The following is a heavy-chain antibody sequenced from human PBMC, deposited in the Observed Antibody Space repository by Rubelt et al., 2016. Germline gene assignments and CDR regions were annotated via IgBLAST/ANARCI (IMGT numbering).Heavy chain of an antibody. J-gene: IGHJ4*02. CDR1: GGTFSSYA. CDR2: MKPNSGNT. V-gene: IGHV1-8*02. CDR3: ARGWYSGYSYMKDY. Sequence: QVQLVQSGAEVKKPGSSVKVSCKASGGTFSSYAISWVRQATGQGLEWMGWMKPNSGNTGYEQKFQGRVTMTRNTSISTAYMGLSSLRSEDTAVYYCARGWYSGYSYMKDYWGQGTLVTVSS. D-gene: IGHD5-18*01.